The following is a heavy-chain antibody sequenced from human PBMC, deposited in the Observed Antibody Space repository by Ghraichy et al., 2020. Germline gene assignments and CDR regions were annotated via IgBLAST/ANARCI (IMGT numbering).Heavy chain of an antibody. J-gene: IGHJ2*01. CDR1: GFSVSSNY. Sequence: GGSLRLSCAASGFSVSSNYMSWVRQAPGKGLEWVSGIYSAGVTYNADTVKGRFTMSRDNSKDMLYLQMNRLRAEDTAIYYCARGPCGYFDLWGRGTLVTVSS. CDR3: ARGPCGYFDL. CDR2: IYSAGVT. V-gene: IGHV3-53*01.